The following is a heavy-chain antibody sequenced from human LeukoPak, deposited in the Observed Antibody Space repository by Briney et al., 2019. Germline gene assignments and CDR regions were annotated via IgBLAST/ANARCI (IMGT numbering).Heavy chain of an antibody. CDR1: GFTFSSSA. Sequence: GGSLRLSCAASGFTFSSSAMSWVRQAPGKGLEWVSAISNNGGYTYYADSVQGRFTISRNNSKSTLCLQMNSLGAEDTAVYYCAKQLGYCSDGSCYFPYWGQGTLVTVSS. D-gene: IGHD2-15*01. V-gene: IGHV3-23*01. CDR2: ISNNGGYT. CDR3: AKQLGYCSDGSCYFPY. J-gene: IGHJ4*02.